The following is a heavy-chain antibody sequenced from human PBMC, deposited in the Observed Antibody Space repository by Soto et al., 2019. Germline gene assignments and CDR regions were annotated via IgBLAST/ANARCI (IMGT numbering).Heavy chain of an antibody. D-gene: IGHD5-12*01. V-gene: IGHV4-59*08. CDR2: IYYSGST. Sequence: SGTLSLTCTVSGGSMSSYYWSWIRQPPGKGLEWIGYIYYSGSTNYNPSLKSRVTISVDTSKNQFSLKVRSVTAADTAVYYCACPSDNDDALGYWGQGTLVTVSS. CDR3: ACPSDNDDALGY. CDR1: GGSMSSYY. J-gene: IGHJ4*02.